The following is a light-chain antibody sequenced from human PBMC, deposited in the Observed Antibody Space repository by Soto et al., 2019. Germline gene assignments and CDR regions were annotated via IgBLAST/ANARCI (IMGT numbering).Light chain of an antibody. V-gene: IGKV3-20*01. CDR1: QSVSSSF. Sequence: EIVLAQSPGTLSFSPGESATLSSRASQSVSSSFLAWYQQKAGQAPRLLIYGASRRATGIPDRFSGSGSGTDFTLTISRLEPEDFAVYYCQQYVSSPWAFGQGTKVDIK. J-gene: IGKJ1*01. CDR2: GAS. CDR3: QQYVSSPWA.